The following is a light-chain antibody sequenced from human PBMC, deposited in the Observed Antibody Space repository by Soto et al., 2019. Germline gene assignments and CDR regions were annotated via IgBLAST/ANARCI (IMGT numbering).Light chain of an antibody. CDR2: AAS. CDR1: QTVTTY. Sequence: DIQMTQSPSSLSASVGDRVTITCRASQTVTTYLNWYQQKPGEAPKLLIYAASTLHTGVPSRFSGSGSVTDFNLTITVLQPEAFAIYFCQQCYSTSFTFGHGTTVDIK. J-gene: IGKJ3*01. CDR3: QQCYSTSFT. V-gene: IGKV1-39*01.